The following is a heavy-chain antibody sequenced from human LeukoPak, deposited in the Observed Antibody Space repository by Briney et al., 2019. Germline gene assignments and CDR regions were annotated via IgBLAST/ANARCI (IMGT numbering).Heavy chain of an antibody. V-gene: IGHV3-23*01. Sequence: HAGGSLRLSCAASGFTFSTYAMNCVRQAPGKGLEWVSVISGNGVTTYYADSVKGRFTISRDNSKNTLYLQMNSLRAEDTAVYYCAKRLGSTNTWYYFDSWGQGTLVTVSS. CDR3: AKRLGSTNTWYYFDS. CDR2: ISGNGVTT. D-gene: IGHD2-2*02. J-gene: IGHJ4*02. CDR1: GFTFSTYA.